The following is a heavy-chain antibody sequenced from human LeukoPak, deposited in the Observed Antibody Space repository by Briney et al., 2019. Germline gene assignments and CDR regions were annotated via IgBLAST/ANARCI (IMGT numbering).Heavy chain of an antibody. Sequence: ASVKVSCKASGGTFSSYAISWVRQAPGQGLEWMGGIIPIFGTANYAQKFQGRVTITADESTSTAYMELSSLRSEDTAVYYCALYYDSSAHDTSDAFDIWGQGTMVTVSS. J-gene: IGHJ3*02. D-gene: IGHD3-22*01. CDR3: ALYYDSSAHDTSDAFDI. CDR2: IIPIFGTA. CDR1: GGTFSSYA. V-gene: IGHV1-69*13.